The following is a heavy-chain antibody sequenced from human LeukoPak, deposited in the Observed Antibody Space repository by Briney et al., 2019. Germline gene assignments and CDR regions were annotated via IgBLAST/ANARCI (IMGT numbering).Heavy chain of an antibody. V-gene: IGHV3-23*01. CDR1: GLPFSLLD. CDR2: ISGSGDNT. CDR3: ASRPGSTVGPLDY. D-gene: IGHD1-26*01. Sequence: GGSETLLCAPCGLPFSLLDTRGARQAPGKGLEWVSRISGSGDNTGYPDSVKGRFIISRDNSKNTLYLQMNSLRVEDTALYYCASRPGSTVGPLDYWGQGTLVSVSS. J-gene: IGHJ4*02.